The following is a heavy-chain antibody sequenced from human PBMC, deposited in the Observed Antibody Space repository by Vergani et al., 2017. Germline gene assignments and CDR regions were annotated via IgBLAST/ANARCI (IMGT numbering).Heavy chain of an antibody. CDR3: AKDNVPGYYDSSGYCDY. J-gene: IGHJ4*02. Sequence: EVQLLESGGGLVVPGGSLRLSCAASGFTFSNYAMTWVRQAPGEGLEWVSGISGSGGFTYYADSVKGRFTISRDNSKNTMFLQMNNLRAEDTAVYYCAKDNVPGYYDSSGYCDYWGQGTLVTVSS. CDR2: ISGSGGFT. V-gene: IGHV3-23*01. CDR1: GFTFSNYA. D-gene: IGHD3-22*01.